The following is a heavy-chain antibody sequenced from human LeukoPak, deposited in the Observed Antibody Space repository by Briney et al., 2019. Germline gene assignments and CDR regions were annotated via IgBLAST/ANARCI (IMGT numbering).Heavy chain of an antibody. Sequence: QPGGSLRLSCAASGFTFSSYGMHWVRQAPGKGLEWVAVIWYDGSNKYYADSVKGRFTISRDNSKNTLYLQMNSLRAEDTAVYYCARGPVNYYDSSADYWGQGTLVTVSS. CDR1: GFTFSSYG. D-gene: IGHD3-22*01. CDR2: IWYDGSNK. CDR3: ARGPVNYYDSSADY. J-gene: IGHJ4*02. V-gene: IGHV3-33*01.